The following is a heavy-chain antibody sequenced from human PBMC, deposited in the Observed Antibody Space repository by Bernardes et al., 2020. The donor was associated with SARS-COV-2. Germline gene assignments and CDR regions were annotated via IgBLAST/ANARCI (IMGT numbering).Heavy chain of an antibody. CDR3: ARDVFLGSSWDQSYYGMDV. D-gene: IGHD6-13*01. V-gene: IGHV4-59*01. CDR1: GGSIGDYY. J-gene: IGHJ6*02. Sequence: SETLSLTRTVSGGSIGDYYWSWIRQPPGKGLEWIGYVYFTGNTNHNPSLRSRAIIGIDTSKSQFSLRLNSVTAADAAVYYCARDVFLGSSWDQSYYGMDVWGQGTTVTVSS. CDR2: VYFTGNT.